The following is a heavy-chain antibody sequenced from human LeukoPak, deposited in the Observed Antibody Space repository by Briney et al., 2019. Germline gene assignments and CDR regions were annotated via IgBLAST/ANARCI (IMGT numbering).Heavy chain of an antibody. J-gene: IGHJ4*02. V-gene: IGHV3-30*04. Sequence: GGSLRLSCAASGFTFSSYAMHWVRQAPGKGVEWVAVISYDGSNKYYADSVKGRFTISRDNSKNTLYLQMNSLRAEDTAVYYCARDRSSGRGRNYFDYWGQGTLVTVSS. CDR3: ARDRSSGRGRNYFDY. D-gene: IGHD6-25*01. CDR2: ISYDGSNK. CDR1: GFTFSSYA.